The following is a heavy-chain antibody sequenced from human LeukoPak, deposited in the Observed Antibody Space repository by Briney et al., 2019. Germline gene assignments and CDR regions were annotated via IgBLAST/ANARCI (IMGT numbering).Heavy chain of an antibody. V-gene: IGHV4-39*07. D-gene: IGHD3-10*01. J-gene: IGHJ4*02. CDR1: GGSISSSSYY. CDR2: INHSGST. CDR3: ATGAGSYPSFGY. Sequence: SETLSLTCTVSGGSISSSSYYWGWIRQPPGKGLEWIGEINHSGSTKYNPTLKSRVTISVDTSKNQLSLKLSSVTAADTAVYYCATGAGSYPSFGYWGQGTLVTVSS.